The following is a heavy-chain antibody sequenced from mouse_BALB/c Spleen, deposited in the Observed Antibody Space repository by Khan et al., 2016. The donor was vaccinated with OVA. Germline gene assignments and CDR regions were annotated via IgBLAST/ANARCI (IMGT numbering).Heavy chain of an antibody. CDR2: IDPFNGGA. V-gene: IGHV1S135*01. CDR3: TRRGSTSWFAY. Sequence: IQLVQSGPELMKPGASVKISCKASGYSFSTYYIHWVTRSHGKTLEWIGYIDPFNGGATYNQKFKDKATLTVDKSSSTAYMHLASLTSEYAAVYYCTRRGSTSWFAYWGQGTLVTVSA. D-gene: IGHD1-1*01. CDR1: GYSFSTYY. J-gene: IGHJ3*01.